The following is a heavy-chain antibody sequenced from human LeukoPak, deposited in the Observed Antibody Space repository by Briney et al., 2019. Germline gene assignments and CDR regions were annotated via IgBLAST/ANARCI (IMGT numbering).Heavy chain of an antibody. CDR2: ITGSGVTT. CDR3: VKGRGGYCFDP. J-gene: IGHJ5*02. Sequence: GGSLRLSCAVSGFTFMNYVLTWVRQAPGKGLEWVSTITGSGVTTYYADSVKGRFTISRDNSKNTLYLQMSSLRAEDTAVYYCVKGRGGYCFDPWGQGTLVTVSS. V-gene: IGHV3-23*01. CDR1: GFTFMNYV.